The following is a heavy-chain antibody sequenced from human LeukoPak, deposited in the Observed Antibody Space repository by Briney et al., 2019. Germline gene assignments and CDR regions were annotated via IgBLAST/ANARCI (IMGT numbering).Heavy chain of an antibody. Sequence: PSQTLSLTCTVSGGSLTSGSYYWNWLRQPAGKGLEWIGRISYSGTTMYNPSLNSRLTMSLDTSQKQFSLKLTSVTAADTAVYYCARDLTTVTTFDYWGQGTLVTVSS. D-gene: IGHD4-17*01. CDR2: ISYSGTT. CDR1: GGSLTSGSYY. CDR3: ARDLTTVTTFDY. J-gene: IGHJ4*02. V-gene: IGHV4-61*02.